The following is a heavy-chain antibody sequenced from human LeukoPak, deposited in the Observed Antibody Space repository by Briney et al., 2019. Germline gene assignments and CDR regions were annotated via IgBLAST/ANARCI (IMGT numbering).Heavy chain of an antibody. CDR3: ATLYYRYYYFDY. CDR1: GFTISDYW. J-gene: IGHJ4*02. V-gene: IGHV3-23*01. D-gene: IGHD3-10*01. Sequence: GGSLRLSCAASGFTISDYWMSWVRQAPGKGLEWVSAISGSGGSTYYADSVKGRFTISRDNSKNTLYLQMNSLRAEDTAVYYCATLYYRYYYFDYWGQGTLVTVSS. CDR2: ISGSGGST.